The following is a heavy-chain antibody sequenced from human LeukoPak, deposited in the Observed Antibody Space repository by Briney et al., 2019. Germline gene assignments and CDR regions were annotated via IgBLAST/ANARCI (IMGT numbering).Heavy chain of an antibody. J-gene: IGHJ6*02. Sequence: GGSLRLSCAASGFTFSSYSMDWVRQAPGKGLEWVSSISSSSSYIYYADSVKGRFTISRDNAKNSLYVQMDSLRAEEKAVYYCAGDLPHYDFWSGYSYGMDVWSQGPTVTVSS. CDR2: ISSSSSYI. D-gene: IGHD3-3*01. V-gene: IGHV3-21*01. CDR3: AGDLPHYDFWSGYSYGMDV. CDR1: GFTFSSYS.